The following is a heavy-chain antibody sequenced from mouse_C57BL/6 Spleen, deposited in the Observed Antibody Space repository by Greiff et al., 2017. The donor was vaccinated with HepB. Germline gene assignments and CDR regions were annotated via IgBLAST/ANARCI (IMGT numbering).Heavy chain of an antibody. Sequence: QVQLQQPGAELVKPGASVKLSCKASGYTFTSYWMHWVKQRPGQGLEWIGMIHPNNGSTNYNEKFKSKATLTVDKSSSTAYMQLRSLTSEDSAVYYCASLGIYYYGSSYVFAYWGQGTLVTVSA. CDR3: ASLGIYYYGSSYVFAY. CDR2: IHPNNGST. D-gene: IGHD1-1*01. J-gene: IGHJ3*01. CDR1: GYTFTSYW. V-gene: IGHV1-64*01.